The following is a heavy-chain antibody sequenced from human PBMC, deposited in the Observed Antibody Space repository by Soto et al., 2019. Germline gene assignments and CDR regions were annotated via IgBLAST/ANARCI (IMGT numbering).Heavy chain of an antibody. D-gene: IGHD2-15*01. V-gene: IGHV4-59*01. CDR3: TSAPSNVLVDYYYGLDV. J-gene: IGHJ6*02. CDR2: IYSSVST. Sequence: QVQLQESGPGLVKPSETLSLTCTVSSGSMSTYYWGWIRQPPRKELEWIGDIYSSVSTSYNHSHKNPITLSVDTSRNQSSLTLSSVTAAHTAVYYCTSAPSNVLVDYYYGLDVWGQGTTVSGSS. CDR1: SGSMSTYY.